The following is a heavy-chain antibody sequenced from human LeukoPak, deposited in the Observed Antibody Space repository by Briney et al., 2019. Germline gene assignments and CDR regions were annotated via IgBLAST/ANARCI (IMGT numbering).Heavy chain of an antibody. CDR3: AGDVDPSLLGYMDV. D-gene: IGHD2-8*02. CDR2: IIPIFGTA. CDR1: GGTFSSYA. V-gene: IGHV1-69*05. Sequence: SVKVSCKASGGTFSSYAISWVRQAPGQGLEWMGGIIPIFGTANYAQKFQGRVTITTDESTSTAYMELSSLRSEDTAVYYCAGDVDPSLLGYMDVWGKGTTVTVSS. J-gene: IGHJ6*03.